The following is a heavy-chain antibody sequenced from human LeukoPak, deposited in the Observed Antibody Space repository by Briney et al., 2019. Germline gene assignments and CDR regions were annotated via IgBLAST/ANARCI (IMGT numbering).Heavy chain of an antibody. D-gene: IGHD6-13*01. CDR1: GFTFSSYW. CDR2: IKQDGSEK. J-gene: IGHJ4*02. CDR3: ARGQQLVPRYFDY. V-gene: IGHV3-7*01. Sequence: GGSLRLSCAASGFTFSSYWMSWVRQAPGKGLEWVANIKQDGSEKYYVDSVKGRFTISRDNAKNSLYLQMNSLRAEDTAVYYCARGQQLVPRYFDYWGQGTLVTVSS.